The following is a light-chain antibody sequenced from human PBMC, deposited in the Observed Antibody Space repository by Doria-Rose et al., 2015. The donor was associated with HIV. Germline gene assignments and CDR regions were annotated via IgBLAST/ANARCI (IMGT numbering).Light chain of an antibody. J-gene: IGKJ1*01. Sequence: TQSPGTLSLSPGERATLSCRASQSFSSTYLDWYQQQPGQAPSLLIYDGSTRATGIPDRFSAGGSGTDFTLTINRLEPEDFALYYCHQYGTSWTFGQGTKVEI. CDR3: HQYGTSWT. V-gene: IGKV3-20*01. CDR1: QSFSSTY. CDR2: DGS.